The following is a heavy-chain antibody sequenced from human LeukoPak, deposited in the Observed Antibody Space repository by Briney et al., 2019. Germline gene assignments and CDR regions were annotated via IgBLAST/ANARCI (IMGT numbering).Heavy chain of an antibody. V-gene: IGHV3-9*01. CDR2: ISWNSGSI. CDR1: GFTFSSYS. Sequence: PGGSLRLSCAASGFTFSSYSMNWVRQAPGKGLEWVSGISWNSGSIGYADSVKGRFTISRDNAKNSLYLQMNSLRAEDTALYYCAKAKSGSYIFDYWGQGTLVTVSS. CDR3: AKAKSGSYIFDY. J-gene: IGHJ4*02. D-gene: IGHD1-26*01.